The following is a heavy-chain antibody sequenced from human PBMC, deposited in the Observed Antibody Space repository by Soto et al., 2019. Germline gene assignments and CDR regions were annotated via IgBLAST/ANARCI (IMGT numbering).Heavy chain of an antibody. Sequence: PSETLSLTCTVSGGSISSGGYYWSWIRQHPGKGLEWIGYIYYSGSTYYNPSLKSRVTISVDTSKNQFSLKLSSVTAADTAVYYCARGRDGYNWRFDPWGQGTLVTV. CDR2: IYYSGST. D-gene: IGHD5-12*01. V-gene: IGHV4-31*03. CDR3: ARGRDGYNWRFDP. CDR1: GGSISSGGYY. J-gene: IGHJ5*02.